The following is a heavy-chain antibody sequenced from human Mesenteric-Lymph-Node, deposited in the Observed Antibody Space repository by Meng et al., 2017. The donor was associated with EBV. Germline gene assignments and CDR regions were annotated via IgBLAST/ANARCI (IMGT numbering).Heavy chain of an antibody. CDR3: AHRPYYDILRPFFDY. V-gene: IGHV2-5*02. CDR2: IYWDDDK. D-gene: IGHD3-9*01. CDR1: GFSLDTSGVS. Sequence: QITLKESGPTLVKPTXTLTLPCTLSGFSLDTSGVSVGWIRQPPGKALEWLAVIYWDDDKRYNPSLKNRLTVTRDTSKNQVVLTMTNMDPVDTATYFCAHRPYYDILRPFFDYWGQGTLVTVSS. J-gene: IGHJ4*02.